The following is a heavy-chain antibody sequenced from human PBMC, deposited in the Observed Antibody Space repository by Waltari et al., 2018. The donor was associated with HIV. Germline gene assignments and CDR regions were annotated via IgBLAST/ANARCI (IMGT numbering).Heavy chain of an antibody. Sequence: QVQLVQSGAEVKEPGASVRVSCKGSGYTFSDYYIHWVRQAPGQGLEWMGWINPNSGDTNYEQKFQGRVTMTRDTSISAVYMEVKGLTYDDTAVYYCARPAVAGTGWFDSWGRGTLVTVSS. D-gene: IGHD6-19*01. J-gene: IGHJ5*01. CDR2: INPNSGDT. CDR3: ARPAVAGTGWFDS. CDR1: GYTFSDYY. V-gene: IGHV1-2*02.